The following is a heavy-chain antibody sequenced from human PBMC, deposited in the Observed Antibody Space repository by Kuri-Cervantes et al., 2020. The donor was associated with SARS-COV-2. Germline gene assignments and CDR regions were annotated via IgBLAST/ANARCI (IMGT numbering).Heavy chain of an antibody. CDR2: INPNSGGT. J-gene: IGHJ4*02. V-gene: IGHV1-2*02. CDR3: ARGGKYQLLYRCEYYFDY. D-gene: IGHD2-2*02. Sequence: ASVKVSCKASGYTFTGYYMHWVRQAPGQGLEWMGWINPNSGGTNYAQKFQGRVTMTRDTSIGTAYMELSRLRSDDTAVYYCARGGKYQLLYRCEYYFDYWGQGTLVTVSS. CDR1: GYTFTGYY.